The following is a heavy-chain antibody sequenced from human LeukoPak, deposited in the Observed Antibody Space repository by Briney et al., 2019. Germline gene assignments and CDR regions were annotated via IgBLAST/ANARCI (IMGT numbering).Heavy chain of an antibody. J-gene: IGHJ4*02. CDR3: VRGRPY. CDR1: GFTFSSYW. V-gene: IGHV3-7*05. CDR2: INQDGSDH. Sequence: TGGSLRLSCAVSGFTFSSYWINWVRQAPGKGPEWVASINQDGSDHYYVDSVKGRFTISRDNAKGSLYLQMSSLRVEDTAVYYCVRGRPYWGQGTLVTVSS.